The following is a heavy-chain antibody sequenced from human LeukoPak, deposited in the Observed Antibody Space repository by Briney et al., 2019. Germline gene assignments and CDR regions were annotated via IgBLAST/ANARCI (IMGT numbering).Heavy chain of an antibody. V-gene: IGHV3-30-3*01. CDR2: ISYDGTKK. CDR3: ARDLDSGNWYYLDY. CDR1: GFTLSSYA. J-gene: IGHJ4*02. D-gene: IGHD6-13*01. Sequence: QPGGSLRLSCAASGFTLSSYAMHWVRQVPGKGLEWVAVISYDGTKKYYADSVKGRFTSSRDNSKNTLYLQMNSLRPEDTAVYYCARDLDSGNWYYLDYWGQGTLVTVSS.